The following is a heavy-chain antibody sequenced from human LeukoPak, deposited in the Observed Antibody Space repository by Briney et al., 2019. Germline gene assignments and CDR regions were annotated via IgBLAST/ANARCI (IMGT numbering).Heavy chain of an antibody. J-gene: IGHJ6*03. CDR1: GFTFGDYA. V-gene: IGHV3-49*03. Sequence: PGGSLRLSCTASGFTFGDYAMSWFRQAPGKGLEWVGFIRSKAYGGTTEYAASVKGRFTILRDDSKSIAYLQMNSLRAEDTAVYYCSYGSGSSRYYYYMDVWGKGTTVTTSS. CDR2: IRSKAYGGTT. CDR3: SYGSGSSRYYYYMDV. D-gene: IGHD3-10*01.